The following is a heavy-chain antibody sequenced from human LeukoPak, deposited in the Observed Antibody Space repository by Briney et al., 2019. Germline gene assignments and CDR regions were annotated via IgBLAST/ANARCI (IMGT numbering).Heavy chain of an antibody. J-gene: IGHJ4*02. CDR3: ARGGGNDFWSGYYSGPFDY. Sequence: SETLSLTCAVYDGSFSGYYWSWIRQPPGKGLEWIGEINHSGSTNYNPSLKSRVTISVDTSKNQFSLKLSSVTAADTAVYYCARGGGNDFWSGYYSGPFDYWGQGTLVTVSS. D-gene: IGHD3-3*01. CDR1: DGSFSGYY. CDR2: INHSGST. V-gene: IGHV4-34*01.